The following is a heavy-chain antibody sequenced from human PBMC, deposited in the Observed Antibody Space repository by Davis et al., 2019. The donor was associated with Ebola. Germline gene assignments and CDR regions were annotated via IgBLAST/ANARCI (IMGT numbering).Heavy chain of an antibody. CDR1: GYTLTQLS. CDR3: AGMFGATYGMDV. CDR2: LDPEDGET. D-gene: IGHD3-10*02. V-gene: IGHV1-24*01. Sequence: ASVKVSCKVSGYTLTQLSLNWVRQAPGKGPEWMGRLDPEDGETIYAQTFQGRVTMTEDTSADTAYVDRSRLRSDATALYYCAGMFGATYGMDVWGQGTTVTVSS. J-gene: IGHJ6*02.